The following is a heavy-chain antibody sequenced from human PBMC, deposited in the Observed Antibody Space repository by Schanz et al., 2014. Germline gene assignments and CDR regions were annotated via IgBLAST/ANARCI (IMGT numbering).Heavy chain of an antibody. CDR3: ARDPWVGEKDAFDF. J-gene: IGHJ3*01. CDR1: GDSITHFY. V-gene: IGHV4-59*01. CDR2: IYYSGTT. D-gene: IGHD3-10*01. Sequence: QVQLQESGPGQVRPSETLSLTCTVSGDSITHFYWSWIRQSPGKGLEWIGSIYYSGTTNYSPSLNSRVTISLDMSNKSFSLILSSVTTADAAVYYCARDPWVGEKDAFDFWGQGTMVIVSS.